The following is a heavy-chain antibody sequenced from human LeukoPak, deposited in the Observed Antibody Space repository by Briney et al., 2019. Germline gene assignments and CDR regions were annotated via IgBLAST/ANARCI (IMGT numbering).Heavy chain of an antibody. J-gene: IGHJ6*03. CDR1: GGSISSYY. CDR2: IYYSGST. V-gene: IGHV4-59*01. D-gene: IGHD4-11*01. Sequence: SETLSLTCTVSGGSISSYYWSWIRQPPGKGLEWIGYIYYSGSTNYNPSLKSRVTISVDTSKSQFSLKLSSVTAADTAVYYCARGLTTAPAAYYYYYMDVWGKGTTVTVSS. CDR3: ARGLTTAPAAYYYYYMDV.